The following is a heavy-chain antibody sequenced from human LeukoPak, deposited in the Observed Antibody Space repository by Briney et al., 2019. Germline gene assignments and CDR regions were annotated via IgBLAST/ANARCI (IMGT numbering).Heavy chain of an antibody. D-gene: IGHD3-22*01. CDR2: MNPNSGNT. V-gene: IGHV1-8*02. CDR3: ARGSSGYYS. Sequence: ASVKVSCKASGYTFTGYYMHWVRQAPGQGLEWMGWMNPNSGNTGYAQKFQGRVTMTRSTSISTAYMELSSLRSEDTAVYYCARGSSGYYSWGQGTLVTVSS. J-gene: IGHJ4*02. CDR1: GYTFTGYY.